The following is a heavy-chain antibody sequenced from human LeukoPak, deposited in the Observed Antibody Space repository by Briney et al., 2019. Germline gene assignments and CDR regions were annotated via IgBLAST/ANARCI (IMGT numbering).Heavy chain of an antibody. CDR1: GFTFSSFW. D-gene: IGHD3-16*01. CDR2: INSDGIST. J-gene: IGHJ5*02. CDR3: ARDTGGKLDP. Sequence: GGSLRVPCAASGFTFSSFWMHWVRQAPGKGLVWVSRINSDGISTNYADSVKGRFTISRDNAKNTVYLQMNSLRAEDTAVYYCARDTGGKLDPWGQGTLVTVSS. V-gene: IGHV3-74*01.